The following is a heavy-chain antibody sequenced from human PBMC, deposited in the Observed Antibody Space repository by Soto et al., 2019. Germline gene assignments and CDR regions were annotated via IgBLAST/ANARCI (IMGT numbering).Heavy chain of an antibody. CDR1: GGSISSGGYY. Sequence: SETLSLSCTVSGGSISSGGYYWSWIRQHPGKGLEWIGYIYYSGSTYYNPSLKSRVTISVDTSKNQFSLKLSSVTAADTAVYYCASADWNYGRTLNYWGQGTLVTVSS. D-gene: IGHD1-7*01. CDR2: IYYSGST. V-gene: IGHV4-31*03. J-gene: IGHJ4*02. CDR3: ASADWNYGRTLNY.